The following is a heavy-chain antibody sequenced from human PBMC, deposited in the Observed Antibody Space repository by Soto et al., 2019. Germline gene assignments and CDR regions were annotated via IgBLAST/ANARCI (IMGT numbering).Heavy chain of an antibody. CDR2: ISSTSTYI. D-gene: IGHD6-13*01. J-gene: IGHJ4*02. V-gene: IGHV3-21*01. CDR3: ARETAGYTSTSAFDY. CDR1: GFTFSTYS. Sequence: PGGSLRLSCAASGFTFSTYSMNWARQAPGKGLEWISSISSTSTYIYYADSLKGRFTISRDNTKNPLYLQINSLRDDDTAVYYCARETAGYTSTSAFDYWGQGALVTVSS.